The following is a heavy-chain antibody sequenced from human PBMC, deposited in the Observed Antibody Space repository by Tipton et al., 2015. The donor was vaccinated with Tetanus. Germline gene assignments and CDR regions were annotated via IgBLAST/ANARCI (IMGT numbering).Heavy chain of an antibody. CDR1: GGSISSSSFY. D-gene: IGHD3-9*01. CDR3: ARGVRAFYDILTGHPDWFDP. J-gene: IGHJ5*02. CDR2: IYYRGNT. Sequence: LRLSCTVSGGSISSSSFYWGWIRQPPGKELEWIGSIYYRGNTYSNSSLKSRVTISVDKSKNQFSLRLNSVTAADTAMYYCARGVRAFYDILTGHPDWFDPWGPGIPVTVSS. V-gene: IGHV4-39*07.